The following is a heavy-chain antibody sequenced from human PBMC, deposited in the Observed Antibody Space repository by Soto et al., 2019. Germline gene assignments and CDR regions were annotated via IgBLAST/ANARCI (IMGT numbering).Heavy chain of an antibody. CDR1: GYSFTSYW. Sequence: PGESLKISCQGSGYSFTSYWIAWVRQMPGKGREWMGIVYPGDSDTRYSQSFQGQVTISADKSISTAYLQWSSLKASDTAMYYCARLSGCRNGVCYKFDYWGQGTLVTVSS. D-gene: IGHD2-8*01. V-gene: IGHV5-51*01. CDR3: ARLSGCRNGVCYKFDY. J-gene: IGHJ4*02. CDR2: VYPGDSDT.